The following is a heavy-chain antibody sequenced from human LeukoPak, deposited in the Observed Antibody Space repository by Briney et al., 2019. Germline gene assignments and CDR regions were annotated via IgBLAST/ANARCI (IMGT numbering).Heavy chain of an antibody. CDR2: IIHSGST. V-gene: IGHV4-34*01. J-gene: IGHJ4*02. D-gene: IGHD2-15*01. Sequence: PSETLSLTCAVYGGSFSGYYWSWIRQPPGKGLEWIGEIIHSGSTNYNPSLKSRVTISADTSKNQFSLKLTSVTAADTAVYYCARGYCSGDRCYSGPAEWGQGTLVTVSS. CDR1: GGSFSGYY. CDR3: ARGYCSGDRCYSGPAE.